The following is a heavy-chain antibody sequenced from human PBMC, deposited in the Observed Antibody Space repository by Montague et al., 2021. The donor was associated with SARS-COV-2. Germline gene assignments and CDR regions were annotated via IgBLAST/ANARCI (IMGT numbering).Heavy chain of an antibody. Sequence: SETLSLTCTVSGGSISSSSYYWGWLRQPPGMWLEWIGSIYYSGSTYYNPSLKSRVTISVDTSKNQFSLKLSSVTAADTAVYYCARDLRRGFDPWGQGTLVTVSS. CDR3: ARDLRRGFDP. V-gene: IGHV4-39*07. D-gene: IGHD3-10*01. CDR1: GGSISSSSYY. J-gene: IGHJ5*02. CDR2: IYYSGST.